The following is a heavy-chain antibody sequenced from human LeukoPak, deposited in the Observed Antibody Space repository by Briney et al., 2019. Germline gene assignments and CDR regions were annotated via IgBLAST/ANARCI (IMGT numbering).Heavy chain of an antibody. D-gene: IGHD3-3*01. J-gene: IGHJ4*02. CDR1: GGSFSGYY. Sequence: SETLSLTCAVYGGSFSGYYWSWIRQPPVKGLEWIGEINHSGSTNYNPSLKSRVTISVDTSKNQFSLKLSSVTAADTAVYYCASPPRDFWSGNYYFDYWGQGTLVTVSS. CDR2: INHSGST. CDR3: ASPPRDFWSGNYYFDY. V-gene: IGHV4-34*01.